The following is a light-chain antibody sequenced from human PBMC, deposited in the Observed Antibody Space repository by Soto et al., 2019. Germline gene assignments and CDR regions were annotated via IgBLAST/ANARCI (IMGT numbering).Light chain of an antibody. CDR1: NIGSKS. V-gene: IGLV3-21*02. CDR3: SVWDRSSELFV. CDR2: DDS. J-gene: IGLJ1*01. Sequence: SYELTQPPSVSVAPGQTARITCGGNNIGSKSVHWYQQKPGQAPVLVVYDDSDRPSGIPERFSGSNSGNTATLTISRVEARDEAEHYCSVWDRSSELFVFGTGTKATLL.